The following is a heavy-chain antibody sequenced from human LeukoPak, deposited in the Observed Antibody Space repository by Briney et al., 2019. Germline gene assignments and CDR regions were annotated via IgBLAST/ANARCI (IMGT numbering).Heavy chain of an antibody. CDR1: GFTFSSYS. D-gene: IGHD5-12*01. J-gene: IGHJ3*01. CDR3: ARDGGHGGYDYAMDL. V-gene: IGHV3-33*08. Sequence: GGSLRLSCAASGFTFSSYSMNWVRQAPGKGLEWVAVIWNNGINKYYAESVKGRFTISRDNSKNTLYLQMNSLRAEDTAVYYCARDGGHGGYDYAMDLWGQGTMVTVSS. CDR2: IWNNGINK.